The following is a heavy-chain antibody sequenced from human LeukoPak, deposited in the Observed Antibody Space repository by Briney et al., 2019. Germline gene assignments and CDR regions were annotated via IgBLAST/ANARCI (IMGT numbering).Heavy chain of an antibody. CDR2: ISSSSYI. J-gene: IGHJ4*02. Sequence: GGSLRLSCAASGFTFSSYSMNWVRQAPGKGLEWVSSISSSSYIYYADSVKGRFTISRDNAKNSLYLQMNSLRAEDTAVYYCVKSRDGYNYDPDYWGQGTLVTVSS. CDR3: VKSRDGYNYDPDY. D-gene: IGHD5-24*01. CDR1: GFTFSSYS. V-gene: IGHV3-21*01.